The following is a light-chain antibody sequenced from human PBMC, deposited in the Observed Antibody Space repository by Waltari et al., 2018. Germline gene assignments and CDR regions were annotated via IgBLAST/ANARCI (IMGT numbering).Light chain of an antibody. CDR3: QHFGSSPYT. J-gene: IGKJ2*01. Sequence: EIVLTQSPGTLSLSPGERATLSCRASQSVASNYLAWYQQKPGQAPSLLIYGASSRATGIPDRFSGSGSGTDFTLTISILEPEDFAVYYCQHFGSSPYTFGQGTKLEI. CDR1: QSVASNY. CDR2: GAS. V-gene: IGKV3-20*01.